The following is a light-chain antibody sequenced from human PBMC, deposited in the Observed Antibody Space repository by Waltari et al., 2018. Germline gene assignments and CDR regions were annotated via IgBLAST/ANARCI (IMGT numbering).Light chain of an antibody. CDR2: DAA. J-gene: IGKJ2*01. Sequence: EIVLTQSPATLSLSPGERATLSCRASQSVSSYLAWYQQKPGQTPRLLIYDAANRATGVPARFSGSGSGTDFTLTISSREPEDFAVYFCQQRTNCPRNTFGQGTKLEIK. CDR3: QQRTNCPRNT. CDR1: QSVSSY. V-gene: IGKV3-11*01.